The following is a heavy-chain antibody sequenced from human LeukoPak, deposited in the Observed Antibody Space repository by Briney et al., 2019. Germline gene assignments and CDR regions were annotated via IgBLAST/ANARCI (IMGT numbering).Heavy chain of an antibody. CDR2: MNPNSGNT. CDR1: GYTFTTYD. J-gene: IGHJ4*02. CDR3: ASDYGSGSYYKVGSHRF. D-gene: IGHD3-10*01. V-gene: IGHV1-8*01. Sequence: ASVKVSCKASGYTFTTYDIIWVRQATGQGLEWMGWMNPNSGNTGYAQKFQGRVTMTRDTSISTAYMELSRLRSDDTAVYYCASDYGSGSYYKVGSHRFWGQGTLVAVSS.